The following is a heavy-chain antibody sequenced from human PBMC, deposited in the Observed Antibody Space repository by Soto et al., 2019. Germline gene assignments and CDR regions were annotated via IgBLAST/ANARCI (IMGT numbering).Heavy chain of an antibody. V-gene: IGHV4-34*01. Sequence: SETLSLTCAVYGGSFSGYYWSWIRQPPGKGLEWIGEINHSGSTNYNPSLKSRVTISVDTSKNQFSLKLSSVTAADTAVYYCANMGYNWNDGGDYWGQGTLVTVSS. J-gene: IGHJ4*02. CDR3: ANMGYNWNDGGDY. CDR1: GGSFSGYY. D-gene: IGHD1-1*01. CDR2: INHSGST.